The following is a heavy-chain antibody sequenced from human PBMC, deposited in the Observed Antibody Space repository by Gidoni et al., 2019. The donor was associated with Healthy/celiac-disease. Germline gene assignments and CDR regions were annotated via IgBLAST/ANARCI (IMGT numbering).Heavy chain of an antibody. CDR1: GFTFSSYA. D-gene: IGHD3-10*01. Sequence: QVQLVESGGGVVPPGRSLRPSCAPSGFTFSSYAMHWVRQAPGKGLEWVAVISYDGSNKYYADSVKGRFTISRDNSKNTRYLQMNSLRAEDTAVYYCASGADYWGQGTLVTVSS. CDR3: ASGADY. V-gene: IGHV3-30-3*01. J-gene: IGHJ4*02. CDR2: ISYDGSNK.